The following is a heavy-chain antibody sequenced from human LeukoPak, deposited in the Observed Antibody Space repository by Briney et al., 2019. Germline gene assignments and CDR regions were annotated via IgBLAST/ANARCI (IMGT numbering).Heavy chain of an antibody. CDR1: EFTFSSYG. CDR3: ATDPGTSNYYYYYMDV. CDR2: IRYDGTNK. Sequence: GGSLRLSCAASEFTFSSYGMHWVRQAPGKGLEWVAFIRYDGTNKYYADSVKGRFTISRDNSKNTLYLQMNSLRAEDTAVYYCATDPGTSNYYYYYMDVWGKGTTVTVSS. V-gene: IGHV3-30*02. J-gene: IGHJ6*03. D-gene: IGHD1-1*01.